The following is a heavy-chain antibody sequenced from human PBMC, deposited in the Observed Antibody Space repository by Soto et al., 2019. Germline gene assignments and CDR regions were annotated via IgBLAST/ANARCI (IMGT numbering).Heavy chain of an antibody. CDR1: GGSLGSYA. CDR2: IIPIFGTA. CDR3: ARSLYDFWSGYYSPYGMDV. D-gene: IGHD3-3*01. J-gene: IGHJ6*02. V-gene: IGHV1-69*01. Sequence: SVPASWKSSGGSLGSYAISWVRQAPGQGLEWMGGIIPIFGTANYAQKFQGRVTITADESTSTAYMELSSLRSEDTAVYYCARSLYDFWSGYYSPYGMDVWGQGTTVTVSS.